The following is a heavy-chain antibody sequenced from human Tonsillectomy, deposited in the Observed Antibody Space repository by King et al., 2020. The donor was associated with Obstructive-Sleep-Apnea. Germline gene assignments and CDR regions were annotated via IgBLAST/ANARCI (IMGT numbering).Heavy chain of an antibody. D-gene: IGHD2-2*01. CDR2: ISSISSYI. J-gene: IGHJ1*01. V-gene: IGHV3-21*01. Sequence: VQLVESGGGLVKPGGSLRLSCAASGFTFSSYSMNWVRQAPGKGLEWVSSISSISSYIYYADSVKGRFTISRDNAKNSLYLQMNSLRAEDTAVYYCARSYCSSTSCYVRYFQHWGQGTLVTVSS. CDR1: GFTFSSYS. CDR3: ARSYCSSTSCYVRYFQH.